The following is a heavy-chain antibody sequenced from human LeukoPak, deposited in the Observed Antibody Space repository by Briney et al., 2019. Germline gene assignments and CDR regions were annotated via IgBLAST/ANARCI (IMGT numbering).Heavy chain of an antibody. V-gene: IGHV3-53*01. D-gene: IGHD2-21*02. CDR2: IYSGGST. J-gene: IGHJ4*02. CDR3: ARDLVTAPIWGVVH. CDR1: GFTVSSNY. Sequence: GGSLRFSCAASGFTVSSNYMSWVRQAPGKGLEWVSVIYSGGSTYYADSVKGRFTISRDNSKNTLYLQMNSLRAEDTAVYYCARDLVTAPIWGVVHWGQGTLVTVSS.